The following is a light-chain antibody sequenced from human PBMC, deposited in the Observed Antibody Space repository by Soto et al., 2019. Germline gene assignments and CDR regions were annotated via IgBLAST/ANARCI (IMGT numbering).Light chain of an antibody. CDR2: SNN. V-gene: IGLV1-47*02. J-gene: IGLJ3*02. CDR3: AAWDDSLSVYWV. CDR1: SSNIGSNY. Sequence: QSVLTQPPSASGTPGQRVTISCSGSSSNIGSNYVYWYQQLPGTAPKLLIYSNNQRPSGVPDRFSGSKSGTAASLAIRGLRSEDEADYYCAAWDDSLSVYWVFGGGTKLTAL.